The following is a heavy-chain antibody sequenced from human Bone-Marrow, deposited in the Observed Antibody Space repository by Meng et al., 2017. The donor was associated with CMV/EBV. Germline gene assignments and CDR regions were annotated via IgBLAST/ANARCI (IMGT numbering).Heavy chain of an antibody. CDR3: AREGYDFWSGYYGYYGMDV. Sequence: GGSLRLSCAASGFTFSSDWMSWVRQAPGKGLEWVANIKQDGSEKYYVDSVKGRFTISRDNAKNSLYLQMNSLSAEDTAVYYCAREGYDFWSGYYGYYGMDVWGQGTTVTVSS. CDR1: GFTFSSDW. V-gene: IGHV3-7*01. CDR2: IKQDGSEK. D-gene: IGHD3-3*01. J-gene: IGHJ6*02.